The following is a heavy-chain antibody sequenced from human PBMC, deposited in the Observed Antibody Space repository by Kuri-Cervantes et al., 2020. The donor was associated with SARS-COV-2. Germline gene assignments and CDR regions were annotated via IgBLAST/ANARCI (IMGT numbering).Heavy chain of an antibody. CDR3: ARDWAGTEGFDAFDI. CDR2: ISWDGGST. CDR1: GFTFDDYA. J-gene: IGHJ3*02. V-gene: IGHV3-43D*03. Sequence: GGSLRLSCAASGFTFDDYAMHWVRQAPGKGLEWVSLISWDGGSTYYADSVKGRFTISRDNSKNSLYLQMNSLRAEDTALYYCARDWAGTEGFDAFDIWGQGTMVTVSS. D-gene: IGHD3/OR15-3a*01.